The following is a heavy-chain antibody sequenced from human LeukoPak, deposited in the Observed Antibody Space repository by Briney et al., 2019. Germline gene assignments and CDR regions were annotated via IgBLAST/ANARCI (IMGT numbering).Heavy chain of an antibody. CDR3: AKRLDSLSGY. CDR1: GFTFSSYA. Sequence: GSLRLSCAASGFTFSSYAMSWVRQAPGKGLEWVSAISGSSNRTYYADSVRGRFTISRNNSKNTLYLQMTSLRAEDTAAYYCAKRLDSLSGYWGQGTLVTVSS. CDR2: ISGSSNRT. J-gene: IGHJ4*02. D-gene: IGHD6-25*01. V-gene: IGHV3-23*01.